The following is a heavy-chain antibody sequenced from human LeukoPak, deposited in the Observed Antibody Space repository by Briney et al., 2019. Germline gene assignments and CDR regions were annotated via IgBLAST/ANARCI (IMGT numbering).Heavy chain of an antibody. CDR3: AREASSWNYYFDY. CDR2: IQLDGSEK. V-gene: IGHV3-7*01. CDR1: GFTFSSYW. D-gene: IGHD6-13*01. Sequence: GGSLRLSYAASGFTFSSYWMSWVRQAPGKGLEWVANIQLDGSEKYSVDSVKGRFTISRDNAKNSLYLQMNSLRAEDTAVYYCAREASSWNYYFDYWGQGTLVTVSS. J-gene: IGHJ4*02.